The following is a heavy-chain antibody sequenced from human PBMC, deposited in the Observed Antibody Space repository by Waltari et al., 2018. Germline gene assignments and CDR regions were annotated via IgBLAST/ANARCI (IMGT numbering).Heavy chain of an antibody. D-gene: IGHD3-3*02. CDR2: INPVNSNA. CDR1: GYTFSSYV. Sequence: QVQLVQSGAEVKKPGASVKVSCTASGYTFSSYVIHWVRQAPGQRLEWMGWINPVNSNAKYSQKFQGRVTITRDSSASTAYMELSSLRSEDTAVYYCARDRVLAPSDDAIQFWGQGTMVTVSS. CDR3: ARDRVLAPSDDAIQF. V-gene: IGHV1-3*01. J-gene: IGHJ3*01.